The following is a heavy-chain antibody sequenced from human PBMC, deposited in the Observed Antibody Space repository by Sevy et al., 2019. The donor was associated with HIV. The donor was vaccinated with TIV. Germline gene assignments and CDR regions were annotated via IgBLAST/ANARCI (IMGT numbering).Heavy chain of an antibody. Sequence: GGSLRLSCAASGFTFSKYSMSWVRQPPGKGLERVSTLSFGCGEINYADSVKGRFTISRDNSKSSVYLQINNLRPEDTAVYYCAREGCTKPHDYWGQGTLVTVSS. CDR1: GFTFSKYS. D-gene: IGHD2-8*01. CDR2: LSFGCGEI. V-gene: IGHV3-23*01. J-gene: IGHJ4*02. CDR3: AREGCTKPHDY.